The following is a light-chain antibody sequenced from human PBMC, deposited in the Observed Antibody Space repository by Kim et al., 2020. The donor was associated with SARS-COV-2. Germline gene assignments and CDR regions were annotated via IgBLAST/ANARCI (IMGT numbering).Light chain of an antibody. Sequence: EIVMTQSPATLSVSPGDRASLSGRASERLGSDLAWYQQKPGQAPRLLMYAASTRATGIPARFSGSGSGTEFTLTISSLQSEDFAVYYCQQYINWPRTFGPGTKVDIK. CDR1: ERLGSD. CDR2: AAS. J-gene: IGKJ3*01. CDR3: QQYINWPRT. V-gene: IGKV3-15*01.